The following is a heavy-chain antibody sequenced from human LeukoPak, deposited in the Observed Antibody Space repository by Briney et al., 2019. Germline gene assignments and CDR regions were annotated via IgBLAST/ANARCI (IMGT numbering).Heavy chain of an antibody. J-gene: IGHJ4*02. CDR2: ISYDGNIK. CDR1: GFSFTSYN. V-gene: IGHV3-30*03. Sequence: QSGTSLRLSCAASGFSFTSYNFHWVRQAPGKGLQWLGFISYDGNIKYEDSVEGRFTISRNNYNNTLYLQTNSLRAEETAIYDCGRDFVNGAKARFDCWGQGTLVTVSS. CDR3: GRDFVNGAKARFDC. D-gene: IGHD4/OR15-4a*01.